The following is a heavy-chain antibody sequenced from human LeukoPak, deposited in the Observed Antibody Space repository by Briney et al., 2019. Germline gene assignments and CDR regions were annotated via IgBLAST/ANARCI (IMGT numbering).Heavy chain of an antibody. CDR3: ARESYGLSLNY. CDR1: GYTFTNYG. D-gene: IGHD5-18*01. V-gene: IGHV1-18*01. J-gene: IGHJ4*02. Sequence: ASVKVSCKASGYTFTNYGISWVRQAPGQGLEWMGWISTYSGNTNYTQKLQGRVTMTTDTSTSTAYMELRSLKSDDTAVYYCARESYGLSLNYWGQGTLVTVSS. CDR2: ISTYSGNT.